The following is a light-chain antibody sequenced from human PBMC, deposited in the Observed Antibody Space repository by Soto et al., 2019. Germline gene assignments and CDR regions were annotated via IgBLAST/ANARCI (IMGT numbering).Light chain of an antibody. V-gene: IGLV1-44*01. CDR3: AEWEDSLNGPVV. CDR1: NSNIRSTT. Sequence: QSVLTQPPSASGTPGQRVTISCSGSNSNIRSTTVNWYQQLPGTARRILIYRTNKRTSGVPDRFSGTKSGTSASLSISGLKPEDEADDCCAEWEDSLNGPVVFGGGTKLTVL. CDR2: RTN. J-gene: IGLJ2*01.